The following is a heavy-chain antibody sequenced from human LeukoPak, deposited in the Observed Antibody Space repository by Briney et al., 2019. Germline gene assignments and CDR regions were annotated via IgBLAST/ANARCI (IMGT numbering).Heavy chain of an antibody. V-gene: IGHV3-7*03. D-gene: IGHD5-12*01. J-gene: IGHJ4*02. CDR2: IKQDESEK. CDR1: GFTFSSYW. CDR3: ARGGGYDSFDY. Sequence: GGSLRLSCTASGFTFSSYWMSWVRQAPGKGLEWVANIKQDESEKFYVDSVKGRFTISRDNAKNSLYLQMNSLRADDTAVYYCARGGGYDSFDYWGQGTQVTVSS.